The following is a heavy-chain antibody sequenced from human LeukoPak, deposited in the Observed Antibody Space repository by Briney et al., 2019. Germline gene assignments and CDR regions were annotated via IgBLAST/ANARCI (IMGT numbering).Heavy chain of an antibody. D-gene: IGHD3-10*01. Sequence: PSETLSLTCTVSGGSISSYYWSWIRQPPGKGLEWIGYIHYSGSTNYNPSLESRVTISVDTSKNQFSLRLSSVTAADTAVYYCARGYPMVRGVLDYWGQGTLVTVSS. CDR2: IHYSGST. V-gene: IGHV4-59*12. CDR1: GGSISSYY. J-gene: IGHJ4*02. CDR3: ARGYPMVRGVLDY.